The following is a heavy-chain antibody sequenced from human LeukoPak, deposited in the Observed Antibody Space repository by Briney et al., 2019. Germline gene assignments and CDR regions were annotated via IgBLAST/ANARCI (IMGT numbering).Heavy chain of an antibody. CDR1: GASISSGNYY. CDR2: IYFNGNT. J-gene: IGHJ4*02. D-gene: IGHD3-22*01. Sequence: SETLSLTCTVSGASISSGNYYWSWIRQPPGKGLEWMGYIYFNGNTYYNPSLTSRVTMSVDTSTNQFSLKLSSVTAADTAVYYCARVLLDYFDSNGYPDYWGQGTLVTVSS. CDR3: ARVLLDYFDSNGYPDY. V-gene: IGHV4-30-4*01.